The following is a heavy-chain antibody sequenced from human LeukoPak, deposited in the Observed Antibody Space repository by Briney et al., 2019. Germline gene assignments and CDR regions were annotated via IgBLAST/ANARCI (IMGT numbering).Heavy chain of an antibody. Sequence: PGGSLRLSCAASGFTFSSYTMNWVRQAPGKGLEWVSSISSSSSYIYYADSVKGRFTISRDNAKNSLYLQMNSLRAEDTAVYYCARQGGSSSPYYFDYWGQGTLVTVSS. J-gene: IGHJ4*02. D-gene: IGHD6-6*01. CDR2: ISSSSSYI. CDR1: GFTFSSYT. V-gene: IGHV3-21*01. CDR3: ARQGGSSSPYYFDY.